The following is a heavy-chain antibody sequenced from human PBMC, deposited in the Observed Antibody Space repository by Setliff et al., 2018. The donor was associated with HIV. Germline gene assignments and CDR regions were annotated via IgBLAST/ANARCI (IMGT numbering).Heavy chain of an antibody. J-gene: IGHJ6*01. CDR2: IYYSGST. CDR3: ARDEGVVAATETYYYNGLDV. D-gene: IGHD2-15*01. Sequence: PSETLSLTCTVSGGSITSGFYYWNWIRQHPGKGLEWIGYIYYSGSTYYNPSLKSRITISVDTSKNQFSLTLNSVTAADTAVYYCARDEGVVAATETYYYNGLDVWGQGTTVTVSS. V-gene: IGHV4-31*03. CDR1: GGSITSGFYY.